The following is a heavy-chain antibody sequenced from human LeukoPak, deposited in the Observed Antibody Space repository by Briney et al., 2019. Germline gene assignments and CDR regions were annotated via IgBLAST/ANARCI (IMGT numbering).Heavy chain of an antibody. CDR3: ARPRRMGWSADFDY. Sequence: SETLSLTCTVSGDSINRNNYCWGWLRQPPGKGLEWIGTICSSGSTYYNPSLKSRVTMSVDTSRNQFSLKLSSVTAADTAVYYCARPRRMGWSADFDYWGQGTLVTVSS. J-gene: IGHJ4*02. CDR1: GDSINRNNYC. V-gene: IGHV4-39*01. CDR2: ICSSGST. D-gene: IGHD1-26*01.